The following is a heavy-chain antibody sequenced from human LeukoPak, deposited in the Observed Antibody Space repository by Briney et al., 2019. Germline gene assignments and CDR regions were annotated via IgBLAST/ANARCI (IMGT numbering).Heavy chain of an antibody. CDR3: ARDYCAGDCFPDY. CDR2: INPNSGDT. CDR1: GYTFSAYY. J-gene: IGHJ4*02. Sequence: GASVKVSCKASGYTFSAYYMHWVRQAPGQGLEWMGRINPNSGDTSNAQNFQGRVTLTRDTSISTAYMELSRLRSDDTAVYYCARDYCAGDCFPDYWGQGTLVTVSS. D-gene: IGHD2-21*02. V-gene: IGHV1-2*06.